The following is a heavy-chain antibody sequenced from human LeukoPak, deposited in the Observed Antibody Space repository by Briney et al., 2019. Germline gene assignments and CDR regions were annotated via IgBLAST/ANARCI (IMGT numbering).Heavy chain of an antibody. Sequence: PGGSLRLSCAASGFTFSSYGMHWVRQAPGKGLERVAVIWYDGSNKYYADSVKGRFTISRDNSKNTLYLQMNSLRAEDTAVYYCAKQSQWELLYWYYFDYWGQGTLVTVSS. D-gene: IGHD1-26*01. V-gene: IGHV3-33*06. CDR3: AKQSQWELLYWYYFDY. J-gene: IGHJ4*02. CDR1: GFTFSSYG. CDR2: IWYDGSNK.